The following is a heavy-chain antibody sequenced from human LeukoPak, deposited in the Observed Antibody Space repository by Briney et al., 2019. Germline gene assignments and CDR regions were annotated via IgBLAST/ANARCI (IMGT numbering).Heavy chain of an antibody. D-gene: IGHD6-13*01. V-gene: IGHV1-2*02. CDR1: GYTFTGYY. Sequence: ASVKVSCKASGYTFTGYYMHWVRQAPGQGLEWMGWINPNSGGTNYAQKFQGRVTMTRDTSISTAYMELSSLRSEDTAVYYCARAQLGSNRPGDFWGQGTLVTVSS. J-gene: IGHJ4*02. CDR2: INPNSGGT. CDR3: ARAQLGSNRPGDF.